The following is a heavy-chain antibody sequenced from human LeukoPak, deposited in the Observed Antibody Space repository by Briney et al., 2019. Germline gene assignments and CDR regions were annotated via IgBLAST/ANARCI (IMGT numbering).Heavy chain of an antibody. CDR3: ARGGLVGAAIGPWIDY. CDR1: GYTFTSYD. CDR2: MNPNSGNT. V-gene: IGHV1-8*01. D-gene: IGHD1-26*01. J-gene: IGHJ4*02. Sequence: ASVKVSCKASGYTFTSYDINRVRQATGQALEWMGWMNPNSGNTGYAQKFQGRVTMTRNTSISTAYMELSSLRSEDTAVYYCARGGLVGAAIGPWIDYWGQGTLVTVSS.